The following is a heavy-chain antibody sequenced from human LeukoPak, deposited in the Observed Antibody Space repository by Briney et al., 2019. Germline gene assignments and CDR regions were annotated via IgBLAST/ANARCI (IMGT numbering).Heavy chain of an antibody. CDR3: VSTATFDY. V-gene: IGHV3-7*01. CDR1: GFTFSNYW. Sequence: GGCLRLSCAASGFTFSNYWMSWVRQAPGKGLEWVANIKQDGSETYYVDSVKGRFTISRDNAKNSLILQMNSLRAEDTAVYYCVSTATFDYWGQGTLVTVSS. D-gene: IGHD5-18*01. CDR2: IKQDGSET. J-gene: IGHJ4*02.